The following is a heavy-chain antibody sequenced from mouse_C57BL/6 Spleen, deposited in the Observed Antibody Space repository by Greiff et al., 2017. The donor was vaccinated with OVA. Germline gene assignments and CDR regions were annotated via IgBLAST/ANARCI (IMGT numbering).Heavy chain of an antibody. J-gene: IGHJ1*03. CDR3: ARDSQYFDV. Sequence: QVQLQQPGAELVMPGASVKLSCKASGYTFTSYWMHWVKQRPGQGLEWIGEIDPSDSYTSYNQKFKGKSTLTVDKSSSTAYMQLSSLTSEDSAVYYCARDSQYFDVWGTGTTVTVSS. CDR1: GYTFTSYW. V-gene: IGHV1-69*01. CDR2: IDPSDSYT.